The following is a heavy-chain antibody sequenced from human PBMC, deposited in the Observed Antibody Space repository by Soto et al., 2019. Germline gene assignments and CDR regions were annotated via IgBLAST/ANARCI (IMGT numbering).Heavy chain of an antibody. Sequence: SETMSLTCTVSGGSISSSSYCWGWSRQPPGKGLEWIGSIYYSGSTYYNPSLKSRVTISVDTSKNQFSLKLSSVTAADTAVYYCARTIVGATPNPSPIDYWGQGTLVTVSS. CDR1: GGSISSSSYC. CDR3: ARTIVGATPNPSPIDY. J-gene: IGHJ4*02. CDR2: IYYSGST. D-gene: IGHD1-26*01. V-gene: IGHV4-39*01.